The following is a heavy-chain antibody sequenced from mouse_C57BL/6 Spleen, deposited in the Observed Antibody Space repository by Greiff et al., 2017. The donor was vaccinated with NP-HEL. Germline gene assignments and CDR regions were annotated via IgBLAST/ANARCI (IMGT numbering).Heavy chain of an antibody. CDR1: GFTFSDYY. CDR2: INYDGSST. CDR3: ARDLMDY. Sequence: EVNVVESEGGLVQPGSSMKLSCTASGFTFSDYYMAWVCQVPEKGLEWVANINYDGSSTYYLDSLKSRFIISRDNAKNILYLQMSSLKSEDTATYYCARDLMDYWGQGTSVTVSS. V-gene: IGHV5-16*01. J-gene: IGHJ4*01.